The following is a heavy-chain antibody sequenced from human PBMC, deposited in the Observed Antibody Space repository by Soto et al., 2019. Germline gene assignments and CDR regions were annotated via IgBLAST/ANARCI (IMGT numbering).Heavy chain of an antibody. Sequence: EVQLLESGGGLVQPGASLRLSCAASGFTFSTYVMRWVRQAPGEGLEWVSSISGSGGSTYYADSVKGRFTISRDNSKNTLYLQMNSLRAEDTAVYYCAKGISSTSLIDYWGQGTLVTVSS. CDR1: GFTFSTYV. CDR2: ISGSGGST. V-gene: IGHV3-23*01. CDR3: AKGISSTSLIDY. J-gene: IGHJ4*02. D-gene: IGHD2-2*01.